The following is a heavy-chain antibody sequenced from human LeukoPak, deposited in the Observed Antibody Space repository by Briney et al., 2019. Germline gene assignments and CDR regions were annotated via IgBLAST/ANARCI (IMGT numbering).Heavy chain of an antibody. CDR3: ARMCIQLWAFFY. Sequence: GGSLRLSCTASGFVFSNYCMSWGRQAPGKGLEWVANINQDGSEKYYVDSLKGRFTISRDNAKNSLYLQMNSLRAEDTAVYYWARMCIQLWAFFYRGPGTLVTVSS. CDR2: INQDGSEK. D-gene: IGHD5-18*01. J-gene: IGHJ4*02. V-gene: IGHV3-7*03. CDR1: GFVFSNYC.